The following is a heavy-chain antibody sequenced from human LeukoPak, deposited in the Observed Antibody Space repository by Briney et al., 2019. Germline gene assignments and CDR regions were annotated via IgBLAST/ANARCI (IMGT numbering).Heavy chain of an antibody. CDR3: ASTAYYDYVWGTSEYAFDI. Sequence: GESLKISCKGSGYSFTSYWIGWVRQMPGKGLEWMGIIYPGDSDTRYSPSFQGQVTISADKSISTAYLQWGSLKASDTAMYYCASTAYYDYVWGTSEYAFDIWGQGTMVTVSS. D-gene: IGHD3-16*01. CDR2: IYPGDSDT. CDR1: GYSFTSYW. J-gene: IGHJ3*02. V-gene: IGHV5-51*01.